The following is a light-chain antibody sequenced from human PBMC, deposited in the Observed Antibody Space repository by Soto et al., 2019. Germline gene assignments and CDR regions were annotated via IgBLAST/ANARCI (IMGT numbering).Light chain of an antibody. V-gene: IGKV1-9*01. Sequence: DIQLTQSPSFLSASVGDRVTISCRASQGMNTYVAWYQQKPGKAPKLLIYGASTLHTGVPARFSGSDSGAEFTLKISILQPEDFAIYFCQQLHGAPTTFGQGTRLEIK. CDR1: QGMNTY. CDR2: GAS. CDR3: QQLHGAPTT. J-gene: IGKJ5*01.